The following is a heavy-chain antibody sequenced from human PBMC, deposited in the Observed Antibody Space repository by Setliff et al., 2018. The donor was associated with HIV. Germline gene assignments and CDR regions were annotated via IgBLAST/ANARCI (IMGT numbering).Heavy chain of an antibody. J-gene: IGHJ4*02. V-gene: IGHV7-4-1*02. CDR2: INTNTGNP. D-gene: IGHD3-22*01. CDR3: AKGAYQYYDSSGYYQGNFDY. Sequence: ASVKVSCKASGYTFTSYAMIWVRRAPGQGLEWMGWINTNTGNPMYPQDFTGRFVFSLDTSVSTAYLQISSLKAEDTAVYYCAKGAYQYYDSSGYYQGNFDYWGQGTLVTVSS. CDR1: GYTFTSYA.